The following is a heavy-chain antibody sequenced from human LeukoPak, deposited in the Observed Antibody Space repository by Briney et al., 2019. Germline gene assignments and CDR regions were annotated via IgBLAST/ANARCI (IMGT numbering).Heavy chain of an antibody. V-gene: IGHV3-33*06. CDR3: AKETHYDILTGPYYFDY. D-gene: IGHD3-9*01. J-gene: IGHJ4*02. Sequence: GRSLRLSCAASGFTFSSYGMHWVRQAPGKGLEWVAVIWYDGSNKYYADSVKGRFTISRDNSKNTLYLQMNSLRAEDTAVYYCAKETHYDILTGPYYFDYWGQGTLVTVSS. CDR1: GFTFSSYG. CDR2: IWYDGSNK.